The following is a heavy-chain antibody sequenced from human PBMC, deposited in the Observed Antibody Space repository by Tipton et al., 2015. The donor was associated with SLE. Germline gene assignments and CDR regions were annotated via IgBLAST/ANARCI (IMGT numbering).Heavy chain of an antibody. D-gene: IGHD6-13*01. Sequence: TLSLTCTVSGGSISSYYWAWIRQPAGKGLEWIGRIYTGGYTKYNPSFENRVTVDASKDQFSLKLSSVTAADTAVYYCARSAGYGSNWAHFDYWGQGTLVTVSS. CDR2: IYTGGYT. CDR3: ARSAGYGSNWAHFDY. J-gene: IGHJ4*02. V-gene: IGHV4-4*07. CDR1: GGSISSYY.